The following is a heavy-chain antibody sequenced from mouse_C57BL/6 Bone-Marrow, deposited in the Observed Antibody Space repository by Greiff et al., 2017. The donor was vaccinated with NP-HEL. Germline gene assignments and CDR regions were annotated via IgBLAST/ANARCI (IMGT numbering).Heavy chain of an antibody. J-gene: IGHJ2*01. Sequence: EVKVVESGAELVRPGASVKLSCTASGFNIKDDYMHWVKQRPEQGLEWIGWIDPENGDTEYASKFQGKATITADTSSNTAYLQLSSLTSEDTAVYYCTRGGLLRFFPLFDYWGQGTTLTVSS. CDR3: TRGGLLRFFPLFDY. V-gene: IGHV14-4*01. D-gene: IGHD1-1*01. CDR1: GFNIKDDY. CDR2: IDPENGDT.